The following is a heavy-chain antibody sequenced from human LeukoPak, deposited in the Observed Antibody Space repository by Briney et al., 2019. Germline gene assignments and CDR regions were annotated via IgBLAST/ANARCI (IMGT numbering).Heavy chain of an antibody. D-gene: IGHD4-17*01. Sequence: PSETLSLTCTVSGGSLNTNTWWSWVRQPPGKGLEWTGEVFHSGSTNYNPSLESRLSISMDKSNNRFSLKLSSVTAADTAVYYCARASYGDLNWFDPWGQGTLVTVSS. V-gene: IGHV4-4*02. CDR1: GGSLNTNTW. CDR3: ARASYGDLNWFDP. CDR2: VFHSGST. J-gene: IGHJ5*02.